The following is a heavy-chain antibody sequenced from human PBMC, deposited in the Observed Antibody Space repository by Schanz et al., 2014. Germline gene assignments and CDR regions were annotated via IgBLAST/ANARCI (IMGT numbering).Heavy chain of an antibody. Sequence: EVRLLESGGGLVQPGGSLRLSWVGSGFTFGSYAMNWVRQAPGKGLEWVSTIRTSASDTFYADSVKGRFTISRDNSQNTLYLQMISLGVDDTAVYYCARDKYDYGAPRNSDSWGQGTLVTVSS. J-gene: IGHJ4*02. V-gene: IGHV3-23*01. CDR2: IRTSASDT. CDR3: ARDKYDYGAPRNSDS. CDR1: GFTFGSYA. D-gene: IGHD4-17*01.